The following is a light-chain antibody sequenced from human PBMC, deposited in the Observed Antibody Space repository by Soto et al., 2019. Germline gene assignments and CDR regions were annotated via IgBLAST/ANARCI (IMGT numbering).Light chain of an antibody. J-gene: IGLJ3*02. V-gene: IGLV1-40*01. Sequence: QSVLTQPPSVSGAPGQRVTISCTGSSSNIGAGYDVHWYQQLPGTAPKPLIYGNSNRPSWIPDRFSGSKSGTSASLAITGXXXXXXXDYYCQSYDSSLSGSVFGGGTKLTV. CDR1: SSNIGAGYD. CDR3: QSYDSSLSGSV. CDR2: GNS.